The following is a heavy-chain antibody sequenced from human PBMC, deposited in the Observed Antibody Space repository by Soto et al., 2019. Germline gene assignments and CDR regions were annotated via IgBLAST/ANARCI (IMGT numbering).Heavy chain of an antibody. CDR2: IYTSGST. D-gene: IGHD5-12*01. J-gene: IGHJ4*02. CDR3: ARDRKVGRWLQGLDY. V-gene: IGHV4-4*07. Sequence: PSETLSLTCTVSGGSISSYYWSWIRQPAGKGLEWIGRIYTSGSTNYNPSLKSRVTMSVDTSKNQFSLKLSSVTAADTAVYYCARDRKVGRWLQGLDYWGQGTLVTVSS. CDR1: GGSISSYY.